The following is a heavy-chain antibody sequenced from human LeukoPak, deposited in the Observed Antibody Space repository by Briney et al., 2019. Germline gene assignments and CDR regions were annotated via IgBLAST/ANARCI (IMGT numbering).Heavy chain of an antibody. Sequence: GGSLRLSCAASGFTFSDHYIDWVRQAPGKGLEWVGRARNRDNGYTTQNAASVKGRFTFSRDDSENTVYLQMNSLKTEDTAVYFCARIMRVDYGTYYFDYWGQGTLVTVSS. CDR1: GFTFSDHY. D-gene: IGHD4/OR15-4a*01. CDR2: ARNRDNGYTT. V-gene: IGHV3-72*01. J-gene: IGHJ4*02. CDR3: ARIMRVDYGTYYFDY.